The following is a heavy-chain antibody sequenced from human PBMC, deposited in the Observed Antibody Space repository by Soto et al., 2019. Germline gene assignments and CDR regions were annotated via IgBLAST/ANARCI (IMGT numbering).Heavy chain of an antibody. CDR3: ARDTGASDDF. CDR1: GFRFSDYY. V-gene: IGHV3-72*01. J-gene: IGHJ4*02. CDR2: TRNKANSYAA. D-gene: IGHD3-10*01. Sequence: PGGSLRLSCAASGFRFSDYYMDWVRQLPGMGLEWVGRTRNKANSYAAEYAPSVRGRFTISRHDSEDSMFLQLNSLKTEDTAVYSCARDTGASDDFWGQGALVTVSS.